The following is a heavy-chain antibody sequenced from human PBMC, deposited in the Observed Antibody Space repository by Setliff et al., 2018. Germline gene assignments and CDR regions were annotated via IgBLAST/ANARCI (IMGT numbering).Heavy chain of an antibody. D-gene: IGHD3-3*01. CDR3: NYNFWSGYYLDY. CDR2: ISAYNGNT. Sequence: ASVKVSCKASGYTFTSYGISWVRQAPGQGLEWMGWISAYNGNTNYAQKLQGRVTMTTDTSTSTAYMELSSLRSEDTAVYYCNYNFWSGYYLDYWGQGTLVTVSS. V-gene: IGHV1-18*01. J-gene: IGHJ4*02. CDR1: GYTFTSYG.